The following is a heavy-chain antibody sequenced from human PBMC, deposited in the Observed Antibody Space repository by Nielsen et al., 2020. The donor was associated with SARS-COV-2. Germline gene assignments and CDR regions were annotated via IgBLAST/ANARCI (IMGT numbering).Heavy chain of an antibody. D-gene: IGHD3-10*01. CDR3: AKSAHGSGSYAFDY. CDR2: ISGSGGST. V-gene: IGHV3-23*01. CDR1: GFTFSSYA. Sequence: GESLKISCAASGFTFSSYAMSWVRQAPGKGLEWVSAISGSGGSTYYADSVKGRFTISRDNSKNTLYLQMNSLRAEDTAVYYCAKSAHGSGSYAFDYWGQGTLVTVSS. J-gene: IGHJ4*02.